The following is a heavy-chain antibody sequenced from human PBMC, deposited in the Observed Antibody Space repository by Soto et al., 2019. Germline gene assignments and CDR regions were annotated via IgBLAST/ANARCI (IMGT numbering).Heavy chain of an antibody. Sequence: QVQLVESGGGVAQPGRSLRLSCAASGFTFSTYGMPWVRQAPGKGLEWVAIISDDGSNRYYADSVKGRFTISRDNSKNTLYLQMDSLRPGDTAVYYCAREAAAGDFDYWGQGTLVTVSS. V-gene: IGHV3-30*03. CDR3: AREAAAGDFDY. J-gene: IGHJ4*02. D-gene: IGHD6-13*01. CDR1: GFTFSTYG. CDR2: ISDDGSNR.